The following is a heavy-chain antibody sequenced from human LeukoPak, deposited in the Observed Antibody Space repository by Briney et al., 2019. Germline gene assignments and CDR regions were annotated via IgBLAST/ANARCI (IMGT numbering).Heavy chain of an antibody. CDR1: GGSISSYY. Sequence: SETLSLTCTVSGGSISSYYWSWIRQPPGKGLEWIGYIYTSGSTNYNPSLKGRVTISVDTSKNQFSLKLSSVTAADTAVYYCARGTLAAAVETNGFDPWGQGTLVTVSS. CDR2: IYTSGST. J-gene: IGHJ5*02. D-gene: IGHD6-13*01. CDR3: ARGTLAAAVETNGFDP. V-gene: IGHV4-4*09.